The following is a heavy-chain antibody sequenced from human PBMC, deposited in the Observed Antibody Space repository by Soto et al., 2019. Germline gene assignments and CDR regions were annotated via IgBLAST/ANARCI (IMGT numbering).Heavy chain of an antibody. D-gene: IGHD6-13*01. Sequence: GASVKVSCKASGYTFTSYGISWVRQVPGQGLEWMGWISAYNGNTKYAQKLQRRATMTTDTSTSTAYMELRSLGSDDTAVYYCARVHLDSSSWIDYWGQGTLVTVSS. CDR3: ARVHLDSSSWIDY. V-gene: IGHV1-18*04. J-gene: IGHJ4*02. CDR1: GYTFTSYG. CDR2: ISAYNGNT.